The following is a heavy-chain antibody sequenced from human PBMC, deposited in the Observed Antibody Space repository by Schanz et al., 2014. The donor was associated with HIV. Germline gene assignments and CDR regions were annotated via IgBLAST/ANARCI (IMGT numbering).Heavy chain of an antibody. V-gene: IGHV1-69*01. CDR1: GYTFIGYS. D-gene: IGHD4-4*01. CDR3: ASQYSNYDSSRRYHWYFDL. CDR2: IIPIFGTA. Sequence: QVQLVQSGAEVKKPGASVKVSCKASGYTFIGYSMHWVRQAPGQGLEWMGGIIPIFGTANYAQKFQGRVTITADESTSTTYLELSSLRSEDTAVYYCASQYSNYDSSRRYHWYFDLWGRGTLVTVSS. J-gene: IGHJ2*01.